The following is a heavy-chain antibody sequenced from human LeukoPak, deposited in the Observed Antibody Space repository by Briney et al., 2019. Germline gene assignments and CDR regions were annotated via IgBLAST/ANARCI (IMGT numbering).Heavy chain of an antibody. CDR3: ARDSYYYDSSGYSP. CDR1: GFTFSSYA. J-gene: IGHJ4*02. D-gene: IGHD3-22*01. CDR2: ISYDGSNK. V-gene: IGHV3-30-3*01. Sequence: GRSLRLSCAASGFTFSSYAMHWVRQAPGKGLEWVAVISYDGSNKYYADSVKGRFTISRDNSKNTLYLQMNSLRAEDTAVYYCARDSYYYDSSGYSPWGQGTLVTVSS.